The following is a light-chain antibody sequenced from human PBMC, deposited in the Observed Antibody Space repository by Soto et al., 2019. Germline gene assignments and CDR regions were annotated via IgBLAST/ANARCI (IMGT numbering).Light chain of an antibody. Sequence: QSVLTQPASVSGSPGQSITISFTGTSSDVGAYDYVSWYQQHPDKAPKLIIYEVSKRPSGVPDRFSGSKSGNTASLTVSGLQAEDEADYYCNSYAGSSNYVFGTGTKVTVL. CDR2: EVS. CDR3: NSYAGSSNYV. CDR1: SSDVGAYDY. V-gene: IGLV2-8*01. J-gene: IGLJ1*01.